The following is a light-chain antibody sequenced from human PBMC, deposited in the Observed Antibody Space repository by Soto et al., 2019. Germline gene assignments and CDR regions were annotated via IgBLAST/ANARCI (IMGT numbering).Light chain of an antibody. CDR2: GAS. CDR3: QQYNIWIP. J-gene: IGKJ5*01. V-gene: IGKV3-15*01. CDR1: QSVSSN. Sequence: EVVMTQAPATLSVNQGERATLSCRASQSVSSNLAWYQQKPGQAPRLLIYGASTRATGIPARFSGSGSGTEFTLTISSLQSEDFAVYYCQQYNIWIPFGQVTRLDI.